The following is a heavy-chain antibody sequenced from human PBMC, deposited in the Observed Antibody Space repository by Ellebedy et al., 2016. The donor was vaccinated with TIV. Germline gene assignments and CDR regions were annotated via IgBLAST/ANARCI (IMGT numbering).Heavy chain of an antibody. CDR1: DGSISSYY. CDR3: ARSSGSYYFVY. CDR2: IYHSGST. J-gene: IGHJ4*02. V-gene: IGHV4-59*12. D-gene: IGHD1-26*01. Sequence: SETLSLXXTVSDGSISSYYWNWIRQPPGKGLEWIGCIYHSGSTYYNPSLKSRVTISVDRSQTQFSLKLSSVTAADTAVYYCARSSGSYYFVYWGQGALVTVSS.